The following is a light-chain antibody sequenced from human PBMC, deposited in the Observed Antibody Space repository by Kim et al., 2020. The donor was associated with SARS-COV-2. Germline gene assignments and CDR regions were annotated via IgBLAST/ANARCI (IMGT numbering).Light chain of an antibody. CDR3: QQRNNWPEGLT. V-gene: IGKV3-11*01. J-gene: IGKJ4*01. CDR1: QSVGSY. CDR2: DAS. Sequence: PGERATRSCRTSQSVGSYLAWYQHKAGQSPRLLIHDASSRAPGVPVRFSASGSGTDFTLTIDSLQPDDCAVYYCQQRNNWPEGLTFGGGTKVDIK.